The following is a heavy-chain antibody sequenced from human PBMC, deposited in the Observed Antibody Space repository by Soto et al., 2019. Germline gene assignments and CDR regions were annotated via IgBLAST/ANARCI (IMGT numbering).Heavy chain of an antibody. CDR1: GGSIXSGGXX. V-gene: IGHV4-31*03. CDR3: ARGYRQSGYSSSWVFYY. J-gene: IGHJ4*02. CDR2: MYYSGST. Sequence: QVQLRESGPGLVKPSQTLSLTCTVSGGSIXSGGXXXNXIXQXPXKGLXXIGYMYYSGSTYYNPFLRSRVIISADTSENHFSLKLSSVTAADTAVYFCARGYRQSGYSSSWVFYYWGQGTLVNVSS. D-gene: IGHD6-13*01.